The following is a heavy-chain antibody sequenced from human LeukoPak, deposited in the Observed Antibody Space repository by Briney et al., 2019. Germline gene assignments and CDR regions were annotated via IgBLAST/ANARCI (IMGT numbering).Heavy chain of an antibody. CDR2: FYTSGNT. J-gene: IGHJ4*02. Sequence: SETLSLTCTISGGSLSGYYCNWIRQPAGKGLEWIGRFYTSGNTNYNPSLRSRVTLSVDASKNTCSLKLSSVTAADTAVYYCARDDTGISAVGAYWGQGTLVIVSS. CDR3: ARDDTGISAVGAY. CDR1: GGSLSGYY. V-gene: IGHV4-4*07. D-gene: IGHD6-13*01.